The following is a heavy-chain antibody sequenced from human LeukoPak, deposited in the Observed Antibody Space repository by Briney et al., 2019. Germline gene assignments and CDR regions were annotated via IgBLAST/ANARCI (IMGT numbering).Heavy chain of an antibody. Sequence: PGGSLRLSCAASGFTFSSYVMHWVRQAPGKGLEWVAVISYDGSNKYYADSVKGRFTISRDNSKNTLYLQMNSLRAEDTAVYYCARAYCSSTSCYKGLPDYWGQGTLVTVSS. J-gene: IGHJ4*02. CDR2: ISYDGSNK. V-gene: IGHV3-30-3*01. D-gene: IGHD2-2*02. CDR1: GFTFSSYV. CDR3: ARAYCSSTSCYKGLPDY.